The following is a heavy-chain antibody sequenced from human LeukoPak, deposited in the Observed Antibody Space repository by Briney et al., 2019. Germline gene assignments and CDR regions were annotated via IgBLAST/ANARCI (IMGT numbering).Heavy chain of an antibody. D-gene: IGHD4-17*01. CDR2: ISSSSSTI. J-gene: IGHJ6*03. Sequence: GGSLRLSCAASRFTFSSYSMNWVRQAPGKGREWVSYISSSSSTIYYADSVKGRFTISRDNATNSLYLQMNSLRAEDTAVYYCARDFGDYSYYYYMDVWGKGTTVTVSS. V-gene: IGHV3-48*01. CDR1: RFTFSSYS. CDR3: ARDFGDYSYYYYMDV.